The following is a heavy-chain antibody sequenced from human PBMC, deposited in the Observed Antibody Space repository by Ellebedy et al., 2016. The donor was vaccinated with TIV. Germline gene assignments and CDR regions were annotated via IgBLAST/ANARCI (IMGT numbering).Heavy chain of an antibody. J-gene: IGHJ4*02. Sequence: GESLKTSXEASAFTFNDYAMHWVRQAPGKGLEWVAFVSYDGSKTYYADSVKGRFTISRDNSKNTLDLQMNSLRAEDTALYYCARETRGYAGIFDYWGQGTLVTASS. CDR1: AFTFNDYA. CDR2: VSYDGSKT. CDR3: ARETRGYAGIFDY. D-gene: IGHD2-15*01. V-gene: IGHV3-30-3*01.